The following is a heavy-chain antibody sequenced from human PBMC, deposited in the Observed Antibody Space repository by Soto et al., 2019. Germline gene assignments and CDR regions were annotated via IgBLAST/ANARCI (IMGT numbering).Heavy chain of an antibody. J-gene: IGHJ5*02. CDR2: IYYSGST. CDR3: ARDLGPKYYDFWSGYYRPSSWFDP. V-gene: IGHV4-59*01. CDR1: GGSISSYY. Sequence: SETLSLTCTASGGSISSYYWSWIRQPPGKGLEWIGYIYYSGSTNYNPSLKSRVTISVDTSKNQFSLKLSSVTAADTAVYYCARDLGPKYYDFWSGYYRPSSWFDPWGQGTLVTVSS. D-gene: IGHD3-3*01.